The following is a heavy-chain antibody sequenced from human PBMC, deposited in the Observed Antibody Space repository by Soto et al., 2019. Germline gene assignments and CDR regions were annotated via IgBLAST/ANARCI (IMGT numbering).Heavy chain of an antibody. V-gene: IGHV1-8*01. D-gene: IGHD1-26*01. J-gene: IGHJ6*02. CDR1: GYTFTSYD. CDR2: MSPSSGNT. Sequence: GASVKVSCKASGYTFTSYDINWVRQATGQGLEWMGWMSPSSGNTGYPQKFQGRVTMTRDTSISTAYMELSSLRSEDTAVYYCARQWELSGYYYGMDVWGQGTTVTV. CDR3: ARQWELSGYYYGMDV.